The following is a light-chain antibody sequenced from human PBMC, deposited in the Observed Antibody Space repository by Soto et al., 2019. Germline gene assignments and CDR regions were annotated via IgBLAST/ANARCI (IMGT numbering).Light chain of an antibody. CDR1: SSDVGGYNY. Sequence: QSALTQPASVSGSPGQSITISCTGTSSDVGGYNYVSWYQHHPGKAPKRMIYDVSNRPSGVSIRFSGSKSGNTSSLTISRIQPEDEADYYCSSYTTSNTRQIVFGTGTKLTVL. CDR2: DVS. V-gene: IGLV2-14*03. CDR3: SSYTTSNTRQIV. J-gene: IGLJ1*01.